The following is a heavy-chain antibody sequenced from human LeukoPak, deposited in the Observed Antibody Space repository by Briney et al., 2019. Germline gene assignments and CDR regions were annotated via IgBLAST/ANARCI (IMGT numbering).Heavy chain of an antibody. Sequence: GSSGIIDYADSVRGRFTISRDNAKNSLYLQMNSLRAEDTAVYYCARGSTYYESRCQVPFDYWGQGTLVTVSS. J-gene: IGHJ4*02. D-gene: IGHD3-22*01. CDR2: GSSGII. CDR3: ARGSTYYESRCQVPFDY. V-gene: IGHV3-48*01.